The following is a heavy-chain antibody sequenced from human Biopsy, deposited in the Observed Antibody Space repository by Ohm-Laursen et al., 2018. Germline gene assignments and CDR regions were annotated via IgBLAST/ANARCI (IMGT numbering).Heavy chain of an antibody. CDR3: ARDKTVLNYYFASDV. CDR1: GGTFNNYG. CDR2: ITSMVGTP. D-gene: IGHD2/OR15-2a*01. J-gene: IGHJ6*01. Sequence: GASVKVSCNASGGTFNNYGITWVRQAPGQGLEWVGRITSMVGTPKYAQKFQGRATITVDKSTSTAYLDLSSLKSEDTAVYYCARDKTVLNYYFASDVWGQGTTVTVSS. V-gene: IGHV1-69*04.